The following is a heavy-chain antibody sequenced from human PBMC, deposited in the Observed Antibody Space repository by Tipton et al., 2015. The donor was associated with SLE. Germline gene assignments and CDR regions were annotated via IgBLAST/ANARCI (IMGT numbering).Heavy chain of an antibody. J-gene: IGHJ5*02. D-gene: IGHD2-15*01. CDR3: ARGRDIVVVVAAAGFDP. CDR1: GGSFSGYY. V-gene: IGHV4-34*01. Sequence: TLSLTCAVYGGSFSGYYWSWIRQPPGKGLEWIGEINHSGSTNYNPSLKSRVTISVDTSKNQSSLKLSSVTAADTAVYYCARGRDIVVVVAAAGFDPWGQGTLVTVSS. CDR2: INHSGST.